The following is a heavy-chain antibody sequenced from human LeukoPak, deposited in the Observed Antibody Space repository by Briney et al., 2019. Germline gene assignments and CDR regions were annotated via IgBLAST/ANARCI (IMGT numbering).Heavy chain of an antibody. V-gene: IGHV1-2*02. CDR1: GYTFTGYY. CDR3: ARDVVTMVRGVIPWFDP. J-gene: IGHJ5*02. D-gene: IGHD3-10*01. Sequence: ASVKVSCKASGYTFTGYYMHWVRQAPGQGLEWMGWINPNSGGTNYAQKFQGRVTMTRDTSISTVYMELSRLRSDDTAVYYCARDVVTMVRGVIPWFDPWGQGTLVTVSS. CDR2: INPNSGGT.